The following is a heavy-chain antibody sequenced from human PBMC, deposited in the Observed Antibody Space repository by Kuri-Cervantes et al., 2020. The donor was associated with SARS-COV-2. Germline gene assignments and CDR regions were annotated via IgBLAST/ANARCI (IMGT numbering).Heavy chain of an antibody. D-gene: IGHD5-18*01. Sequence: SETLSPTCAVYGGSLSGSYCSWIRQSPGKRREWIGEVNHNGSANHNPSLRSRVTISADPSKAQFSLNLFSVTAADTAVYYCARLGGYRSGYNWFDPWGQGTLVTVSS. CDR1: GGSLSGSY. CDR2: VNHNGSA. V-gene: IGHV4-34*01. J-gene: IGHJ5*02. CDR3: ARLGGYRSGYNWFDP.